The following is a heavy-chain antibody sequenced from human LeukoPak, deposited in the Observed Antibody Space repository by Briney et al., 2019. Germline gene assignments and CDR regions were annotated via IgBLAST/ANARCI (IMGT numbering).Heavy chain of an antibody. V-gene: IGHV4-61*02. CDR1: GGSISSGSYY. D-gene: IGHD3-9*01. CDR3: ASSYYDILTGNNNWFDP. J-gene: IGHJ5*02. Sequence: SETLSPTCTVSGGSISSGSYYWSWIRQPAGKGLEWIGRIYTSGSTNYNPSLKSRVTISVDTSKNQFSLKLSSVTAADTAVYYCASSYYDILTGNNNWFDPWGQGTLVTVSS. CDR2: IYTSGST.